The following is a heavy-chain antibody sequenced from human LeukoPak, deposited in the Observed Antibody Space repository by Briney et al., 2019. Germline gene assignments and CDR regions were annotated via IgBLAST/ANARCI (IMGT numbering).Heavy chain of an antibody. CDR2: IYYSGST. Sequence: SETLSLTCTVSGGSISSGAYYWSWIRQHPGKGLEWIGYIYYSGSTYYSPSLKSRVTISVDTSKNQFSLKLSSVTAADTAVYYCARDRYCSSTSCFGVFDPWGQGTLVTVSS. CDR1: GGSISSGAYY. CDR3: ARDRYCSSTSCFGVFDP. D-gene: IGHD2-2*01. V-gene: IGHV4-31*03. J-gene: IGHJ5*02.